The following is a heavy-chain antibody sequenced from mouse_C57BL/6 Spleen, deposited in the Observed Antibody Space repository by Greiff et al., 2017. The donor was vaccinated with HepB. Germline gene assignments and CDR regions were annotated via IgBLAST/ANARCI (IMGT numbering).Heavy chain of an antibody. CDR3: AREAGYYYGSSPFAY. CDR1: GYTFTDYN. V-gene: IGHV1-18*01. Sequence: EVQLQQSGPELVKPGASVKIPCKASGYTFTDYNMDWVKQSHGKSLEWIGDINPNNGGTIYNQKFKGKATLTVDKSSSTAYMELRSLTSEDTAVYYCAREAGYYYGSSPFAYWGQGTLVTVSA. D-gene: IGHD1-1*01. CDR2: INPNNGGT. J-gene: IGHJ3*01.